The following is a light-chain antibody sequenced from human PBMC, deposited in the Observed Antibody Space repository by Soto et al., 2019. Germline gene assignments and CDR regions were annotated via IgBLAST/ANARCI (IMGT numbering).Light chain of an antibody. J-gene: IGLJ1*01. CDR1: SSDVGGYNY. Sequence: QSALTQPASVSGSPGQTITISCTGTSSDVGGYNYVSGYQQHPGKAPKLMIYEVSNRPSGVSNRFSGSKSGNTASLTISGLQTEDEADYYCSTYTSSSIPDVCGTGTKVTVL. CDR3: STYTSSSIPDV. V-gene: IGLV2-14*01. CDR2: EVS.